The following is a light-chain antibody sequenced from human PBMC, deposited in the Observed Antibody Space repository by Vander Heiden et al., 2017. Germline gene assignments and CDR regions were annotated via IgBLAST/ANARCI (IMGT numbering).Light chain of an antibody. CDR2: TSS. V-gene: IGKV1-39*01. CDR1: RSIVRY. J-gene: IGKJ4*01. CDR3: QQSYSTPPT. Sequence: DIQMTQSPSSLSASVGDRVTITCRASRSIVRYLNWYQQKPGKAPKLLIYTSSSLQSGVPSRFSGSGSGTDFTLTISSLQPEDFATYYCQQSYSTPPTFGGGTKVEIK.